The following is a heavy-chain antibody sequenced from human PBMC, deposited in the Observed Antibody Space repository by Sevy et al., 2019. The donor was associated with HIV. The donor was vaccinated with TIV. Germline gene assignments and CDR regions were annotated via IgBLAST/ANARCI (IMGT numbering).Heavy chain of an antibody. Sequence: GGTLRLSCAASGFTFSIYEMNWIRQAPGKGLEWVSYITSSGSTIYYADSVKGQLTISRDNSNNTLYLQMNTLRAEDTAVYYCAKDRVSGTYYTGDFDYWGQGTLVTVSS. J-gene: IGHJ4*02. CDR1: GFTFSIYE. V-gene: IGHV3-48*03. D-gene: IGHD3-10*01. CDR2: ITSSGSTI. CDR3: AKDRVSGTYYTGDFDY.